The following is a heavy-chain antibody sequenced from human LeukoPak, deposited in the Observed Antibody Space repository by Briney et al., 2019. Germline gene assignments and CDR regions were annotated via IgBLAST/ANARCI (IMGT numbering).Heavy chain of an antibody. CDR1: GFTFNSYW. V-gene: IGHV3-74*03. D-gene: IGHD4-11*01. J-gene: IGHJ5*01. CDR3: AREKGSSNYDS. CDR2: IYGGGSST. Sequence: TGGPLRLSCAASGFTFNSYWIHWVRQVPGKGLVWVSRIYGGGSSTAYADSVKGRFTISRDNAKNTLYLQMNSLRAEDTAVYYCAREKGSSNYDSWGQGTLVTVSS.